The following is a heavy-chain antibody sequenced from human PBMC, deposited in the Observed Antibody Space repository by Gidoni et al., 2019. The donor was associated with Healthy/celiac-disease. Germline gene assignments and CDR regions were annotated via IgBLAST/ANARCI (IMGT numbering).Heavy chain of an antibody. V-gene: IGHV1-69*04. D-gene: IGHD5-18*01. CDR2: IIPILGIA. CDR1: GGTFSSYA. CDR3: ASYTAIHEFDY. Sequence: QVQLVQSGAEVKKPGSSVKVSCKASGGTFSSYAISWVRQAPGQGLEWMGRIIPILGIANYAQKFQGRVTITADKSTSTAYMELSSLRSEDTAVYYCASYTAIHEFDYWGQGTLVTVSS. J-gene: IGHJ4*02.